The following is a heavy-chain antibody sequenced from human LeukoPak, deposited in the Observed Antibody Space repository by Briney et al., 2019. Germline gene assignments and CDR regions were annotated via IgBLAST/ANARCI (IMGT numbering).Heavy chain of an antibody. CDR1: GGSISSYY. CDR2: IYTSGST. J-gene: IGHJ4*02. CDR3: AREAFYYYDSSGFDY. Sequence: SETLSLTCTVSGGSISSYYWSWIRQPPGKGLEWIGYIYTSGSTNYNPSLKSRVTISVDTSKNQFSLKLSSVTAADTAVYYCAREAFYYYDSSGFDYWGQGTLVTVSS. D-gene: IGHD3-22*01. V-gene: IGHV4-4*09.